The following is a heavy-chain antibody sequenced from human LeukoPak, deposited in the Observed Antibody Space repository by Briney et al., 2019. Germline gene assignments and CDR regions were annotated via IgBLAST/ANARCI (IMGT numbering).Heavy chain of an antibody. CDR1: RGTLSTYA. V-gene: IGHV1-69*13. Sequence: SVKVSCKASRGTLSTYAISSVRQAPGQGLEWMGGIIPIFGTANYAQKFQGRVTITADESTSTAYMELSSLRSEDTAVFYCASGTNFGWLLLAFDYWGQGTLVTVSS. J-gene: IGHJ4*02. CDR3: ASGTNFGWLLLAFDY. D-gene: IGHD3-9*01. CDR2: IIPIFGTA.